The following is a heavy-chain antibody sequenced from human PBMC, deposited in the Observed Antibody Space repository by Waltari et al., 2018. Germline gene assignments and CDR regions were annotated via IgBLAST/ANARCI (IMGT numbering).Heavy chain of an antibody. CDR1: GFRSSDSW. CDR2: INSDGSSI. J-gene: IGHJ4*02. Sequence: EVQLVEAGGDIVQPGGSLILSCAASGFRSSDSWMHWVRQVPGKGLVWVSRINSDGSSISYSDSVKGRFTISRDNSKNMLYLQLNSLRAEDTAVYYCARKGGRGYTYGPFYYDSWGQGTLVTVSS. CDR3: ARKGGRGYTYGPFYYDS. V-gene: IGHV3-74*01. D-gene: IGHD5-18*01.